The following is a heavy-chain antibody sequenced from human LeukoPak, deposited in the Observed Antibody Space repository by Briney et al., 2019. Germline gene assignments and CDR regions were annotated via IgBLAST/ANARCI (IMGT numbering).Heavy chain of an antibody. CDR2: ISYDESDK. CDR1: GFTFSNYG. D-gene: IGHD2-15*01. V-gene: IGHV3-30*18. Sequence: PGGSLRLSCAASGFTFSNYGMHWVRQAPGKGLEWVAVISYDESDKYYADSVKGRFTISRDNSKNTLYLQRNSLRPEDTAVYYCAKGVVAATNAAYYGMDVWGQGTTVTVSS. CDR3: AKGVVAATNAAYYGMDV. J-gene: IGHJ6*02.